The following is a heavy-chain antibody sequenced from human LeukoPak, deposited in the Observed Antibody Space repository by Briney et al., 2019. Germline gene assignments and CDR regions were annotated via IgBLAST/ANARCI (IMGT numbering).Heavy chain of an antibody. CDR2: INSDGSRT. CDR1: GFIFSAYW. V-gene: IGHV3-74*01. Sequence: SGGSLRLSCAASGFIFSAYWMHWVRQVPGKGLVWVSRINSDGSRTNYADSVKGRFTISRDNAKNTLYLQMNSLRAEDTAVYYCVRDKTTVTTNWFDPWGQGTLVTVSS. CDR3: VRDKTTVTTNWFDP. D-gene: IGHD4-11*01. J-gene: IGHJ5*02.